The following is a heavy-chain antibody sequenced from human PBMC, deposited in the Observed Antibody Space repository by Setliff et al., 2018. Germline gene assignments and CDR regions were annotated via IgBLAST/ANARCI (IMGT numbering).Heavy chain of an antibody. CDR3: ARGSERGAYNWFDP. J-gene: IGHJ5*02. CDR1: GFTFSNYA. V-gene: IGHV3-23*01. Sequence: GGSLRLSCAASGFTFSNYAMTWVRQAPGKGLEWVSAITGDAYHAYYADSVKGQFTISRDNSKNTLHLQMSSLRAEDTAVYYCARGSERGAYNWFDPWGQGTLVTVSS. D-gene: IGHD1-26*01. CDR2: ITGDAYHA.